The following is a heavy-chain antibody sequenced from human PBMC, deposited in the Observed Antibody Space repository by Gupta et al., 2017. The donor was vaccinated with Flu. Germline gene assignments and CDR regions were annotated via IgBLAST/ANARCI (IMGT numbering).Heavy chain of an antibody. CDR3: ATDSGASFHDSSGYFH. CDR2: INWNGDTE. J-gene: IGHJ4*02. CDR1: RLRFDDYA. D-gene: IGHD3-22*01. Sequence: EVRLVQSGGGLIQPGRSLKLSCEASRLRFDDYAIQWVRHPPGKGLEWVASINWNGDTEDYEDSVKGRFIVSRDNAKRSLYLQMNSLRFEDTALYYCATDSGASFHDSSGYFHWGQGALVAVSS. V-gene: IGHV3-9*01.